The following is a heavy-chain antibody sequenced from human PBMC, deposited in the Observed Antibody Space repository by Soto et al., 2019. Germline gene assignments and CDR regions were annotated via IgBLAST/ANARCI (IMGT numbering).Heavy chain of an antibody. D-gene: IGHD2-2*01. CDR3: ARVVVPAASSVHCYYYMDV. CDR1: GGSISSGGYY. Sequence: QVQLQESGPGLVKPSQTLSLTCTVSGGSISSGGYYWSWIRQHPGKGLEWIGYIYYSGSTYYNPCIKRRVTISVDTSKNPFSLRLSSVTAADTSVESSARVVVPAASSVHCYYYMDVWGKGTTVTVSS. J-gene: IGHJ6*03. CDR2: IYYSGST. V-gene: IGHV4-31*03.